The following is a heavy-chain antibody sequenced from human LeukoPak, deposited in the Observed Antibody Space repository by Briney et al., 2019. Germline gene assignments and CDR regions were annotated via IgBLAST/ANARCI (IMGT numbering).Heavy chain of an antibody. CDR1: GGSISSHY. V-gene: IGHV4-59*11. CDR2: IYYSGST. J-gene: IGHJ4*02. Sequence: PPETLSLTCTVSGGSISSHYWSWIRQPPGKGLEWIGYIYYSGSTNYNPSLKSRVTISVDTSKNQFSLKLSSVTAADTAVYYCARAPSLTYSSSSLGYFDYWGQGTLVTVSS. CDR3: ARAPSLTYSSSSLGYFDY. D-gene: IGHD6-6*01.